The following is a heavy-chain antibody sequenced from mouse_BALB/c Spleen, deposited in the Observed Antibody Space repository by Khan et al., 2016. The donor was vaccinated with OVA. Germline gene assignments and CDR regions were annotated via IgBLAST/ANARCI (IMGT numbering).Heavy chain of an antibody. Sequence: VQLQESGPGLVAPSQSLSITCTVSGFSLTDYGVSWIRQPPGKGLEWLGAIWGGGSTYYNSALKSRLSISKDNSKSQDFLKMNSLQIDDTAMYYCAKEDYGSSSFDYWGQGTTLTVSS. D-gene: IGHD1-1*01. CDR1: GFSLTDYG. CDR3: AKEDYGSSSFDY. CDR2: IWGGGST. J-gene: IGHJ2*01. V-gene: IGHV2-6-5*01.